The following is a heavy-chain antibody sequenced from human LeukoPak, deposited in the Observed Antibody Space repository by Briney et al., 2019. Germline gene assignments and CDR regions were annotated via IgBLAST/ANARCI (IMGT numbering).Heavy chain of an antibody. Sequence: PSETLSLTCAVYGGSFSGYYWSWIRQPPGKGLEWIGEINHSGSTNYNPSLKSRVTISVDTSKNQFSLKLSSVTAADTAVYYRASGMVYASYYYYYGMDVWGQGTTVTVSS. V-gene: IGHV4-34*01. D-gene: IGHD2-8*01. J-gene: IGHJ6*02. CDR1: GGSFSGYY. CDR2: INHSGST. CDR3: ASGMVYASYYYYYGMDV.